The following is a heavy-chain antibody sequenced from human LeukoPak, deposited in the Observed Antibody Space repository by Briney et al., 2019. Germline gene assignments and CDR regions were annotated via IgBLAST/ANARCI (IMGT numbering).Heavy chain of an antibody. CDR1: GFTFSSYS. CDR3: ARDGGSGSYLQSYFDY. J-gene: IGHJ4*02. CDR2: ISSSSSTI. Sequence: PGGSLRLSCAASGFTFSSYSMNWVRQAPGKGLEWISYISSSSSTIYYADSVKGRFTISRDNTKNSLYLQMNSLRAEDTAVYYCARDGGSGSYLQSYFDYWGQGTLVTVSS. V-gene: IGHV3-48*04. D-gene: IGHD3-10*01.